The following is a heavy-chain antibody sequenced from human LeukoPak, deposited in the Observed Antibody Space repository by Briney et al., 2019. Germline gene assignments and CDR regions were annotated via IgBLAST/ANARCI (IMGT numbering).Heavy chain of an antibody. D-gene: IGHD3-3*01. CDR2: ISAYNGNT. CDR3: ARDALRFLEWLSPDY. V-gene: IGHV1-18*01. Sequence: ASVKVSCKASGYTFTSYGISWVRQAPGQGLEWMGWISAYNGNTNYAQKLQSRVTMTTDTSTSTAYMELRSLRSDDTAVYYCARDALRFLEWLSPDYWGQGTLVTVSS. J-gene: IGHJ4*02. CDR1: GYTFTSYG.